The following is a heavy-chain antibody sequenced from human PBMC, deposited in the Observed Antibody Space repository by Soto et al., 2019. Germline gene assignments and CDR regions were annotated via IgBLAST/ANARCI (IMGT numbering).Heavy chain of an antibody. Sequence: ASVKVSCKASGYPFTSYGISWVRQAPGQGLEWMGWISAYNGNTNYAQKLQGRVTMTTDTSTSTAYMELRSLRSDDTAVYYCARIVVPADAFDIWGQGTVVTVSS. CDR1: GYPFTSYG. CDR3: ARIVVPADAFDI. D-gene: IGHD2-2*01. J-gene: IGHJ3*02. CDR2: ISAYNGNT. V-gene: IGHV1-18*01.